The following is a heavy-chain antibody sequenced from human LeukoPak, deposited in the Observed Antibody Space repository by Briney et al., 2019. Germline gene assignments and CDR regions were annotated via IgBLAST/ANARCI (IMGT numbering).Heavy chain of an antibody. V-gene: IGHV4-59*01. CDR2: IYYSGST. J-gene: IGHJ1*01. Sequence: RPSETLSLTCTVSGGSISSYYWSWIRQPPGKGLEWIGYIYYSGSTNYNPSLKSRVTISVDTSKNQFSLKLSSVTAADTAVYYCARGPRSGWYKEPTAEYFQHWGQGTLVTVSS. CDR1: GGSISSYY. CDR3: ARGPRSGWYKEPTAEYFQH. D-gene: IGHD6-19*01.